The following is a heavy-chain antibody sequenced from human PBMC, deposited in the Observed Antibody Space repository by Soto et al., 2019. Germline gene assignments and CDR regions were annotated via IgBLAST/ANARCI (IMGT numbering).Heavy chain of an antibody. V-gene: IGHV4-30-2*01. D-gene: IGHD1-26*01. CDR3: ARLVGATNAFDI. Sequence: QLQLQESGSGLVKPSQTLSLTCAVSGGSISSGSYSWSWIRQPPGKGLEWIGYIYHSGGTYYTPSLKSRVIISVDRSKNQFSLKLSSVTAADTAVYYCARLVGATNAFDIWGQGTMVTVSS. CDR1: GGSISSGSYS. CDR2: IYHSGGT. J-gene: IGHJ3*02.